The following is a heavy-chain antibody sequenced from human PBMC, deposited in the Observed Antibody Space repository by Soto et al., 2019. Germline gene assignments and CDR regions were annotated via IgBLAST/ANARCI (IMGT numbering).Heavy chain of an antibody. CDR1: GGSISSGDYY. V-gene: IGHV4-30-4*01. CDR2: IYYSGST. Sequence: SESLSLICTVSGGSISSGDYYWSWIRQPPGKGLEWIGYIYYSGSTYYNPSLKSRVTISVDTSKNQFSLKLTSVTAADTAVYYCARGPRQLGGSYYYGMDVWGQGTTVTVSS. J-gene: IGHJ6*02. CDR3: ARGPRQLGGSYYYGMDV. D-gene: IGHD1-1*01.